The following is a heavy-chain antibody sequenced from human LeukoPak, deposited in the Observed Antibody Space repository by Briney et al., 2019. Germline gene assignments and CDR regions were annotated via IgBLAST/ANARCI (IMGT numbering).Heavy chain of an antibody. CDR3: ARDLRFGELSLSGYGMDV. Sequence: SETLSLTCTVSGGSISVYYWSWIRQPPGKGLEWIGYLYYTGSTNYNPSLKSRVTISVDTSKNQFSLKLSSVTAADTAVYYCARDLRFGELSLSGYGMDVWGQGTTVTVSS. CDR2: LYYTGST. V-gene: IGHV4-59*01. D-gene: IGHD3-10*01. J-gene: IGHJ6*02. CDR1: GGSISVYY.